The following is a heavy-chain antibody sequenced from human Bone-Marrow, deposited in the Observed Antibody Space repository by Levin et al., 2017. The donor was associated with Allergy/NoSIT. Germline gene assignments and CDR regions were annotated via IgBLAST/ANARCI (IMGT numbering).Heavy chain of an antibody. CDR3: ARVYNPTIAVAGTGDSDHDAFDI. V-gene: IGHV3-20*01. D-gene: IGHD6-19*01. CDR1: GFTFDDYG. J-gene: IGHJ3*02. Sequence: PGGSLRLSCAASGFTFDDYGMSWVRQAPGKGLEWVSGINWNGGSTGYADSVKGRFTISRDNAKNSLYLQMNSLRAEDTALYHCARVYNPTIAVAGTGDSDHDAFDIWGQGTMVTVSS. CDR2: INWNGGST.